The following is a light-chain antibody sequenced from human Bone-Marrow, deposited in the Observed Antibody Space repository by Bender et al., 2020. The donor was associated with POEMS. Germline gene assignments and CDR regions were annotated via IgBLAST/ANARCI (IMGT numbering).Light chain of an antibody. CDR2: QDV. CDR3: QAWDTYSVI. V-gene: IGLV3-1*01. J-gene: IGLJ2*01. Sequence: SYEVTQPPSVSVSPGQTASITCSGDDLGDKYVAWYQQKPGQSPVLVIYQDVKWPSGIPERFSGSKSGNTATLTISGTQAMDEADYYCQAWDTYSVIFGGGTKLTVL. CDR1: DLGDKY.